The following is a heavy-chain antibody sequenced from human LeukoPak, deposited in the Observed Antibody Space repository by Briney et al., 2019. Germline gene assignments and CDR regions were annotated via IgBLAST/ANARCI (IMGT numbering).Heavy chain of an antibody. CDR1: GFTFSSYE. CDR3: ARVDGAAGLYYYYYMDV. J-gene: IGHJ6*03. D-gene: IGHD6-13*01. Sequence: GGSLRLSCAASGFTFSSYEMNWVRQAPGKGLEWVSYISSSGSTIYYADSVKGRFTISRDNAKNSLYLQMNSLRAEDTAVYYCARVDGAAGLYYYYYMDVWGKGTTVTISS. CDR2: ISSSGSTI. V-gene: IGHV3-48*03.